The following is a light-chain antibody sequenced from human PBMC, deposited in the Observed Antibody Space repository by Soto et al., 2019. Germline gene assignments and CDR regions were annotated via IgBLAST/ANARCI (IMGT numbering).Light chain of an antibody. J-gene: IGKJ4*01. CDR2: DAS. Sequence: QVTQAPSSLSASVGARVPITCRTSQDIRNDLGWYQQKQGKAPKLVIYDASSLESGVPSRFSGSGSGTEVTITISSLQPEDGETYDGQQLNSYPLTFGGGTKGDIK. V-gene: IGKV1-13*02. CDR1: QDIRND. CDR3: QQLNSYPLT.